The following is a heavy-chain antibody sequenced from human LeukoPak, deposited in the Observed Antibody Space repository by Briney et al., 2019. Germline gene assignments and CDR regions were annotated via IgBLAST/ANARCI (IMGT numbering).Heavy chain of an antibody. D-gene: IGHD4-23*01. CDR2: TNPNSGGT. V-gene: IGHV1-2*06. CDR1: GYTFTGYY. J-gene: IGHJ4*02. Sequence: GASVKVSCKASGYTFTGYYMHWVRQAPGQGLEWMGRTNPNSGGTNYAQKFQGRVTMTRDTSISTAYMELSRLRSDDTAVYYCARDYGGNSLWGQGTLVTISS. CDR3: ARDYGGNSL.